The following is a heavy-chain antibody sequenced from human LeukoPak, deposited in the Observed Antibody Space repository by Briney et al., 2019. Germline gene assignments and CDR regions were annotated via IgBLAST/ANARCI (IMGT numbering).Heavy chain of an antibody. J-gene: IGHJ5*02. V-gene: IGHV3-21*01. CDR3: ARARYSSSPFDP. CDR2: IKSSSSYI. D-gene: IGHD6-13*01. Sequence: EGSLRLSCAASGFIFSSYSMNWVRQAPGKGLEWVSFIKSSSSYIYYADSVKGRFTICRDNAKNALYLQMNSLRAEDTAVYYCARARYSSSPFDPWGQGTLVTVSS. CDR1: GFIFSSYS.